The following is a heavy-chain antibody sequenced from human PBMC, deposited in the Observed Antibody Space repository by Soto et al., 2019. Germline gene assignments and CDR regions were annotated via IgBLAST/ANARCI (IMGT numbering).Heavy chain of an antibody. Sequence: EVQLVESWGDLVQPGGSLRLSCAASGFTFSTYWMHWVRQAPGKGLLWVSRIKTDGTYATYADSVKGRFTISRDNAKNTLYLQMNSLRVEDAAVYYCAAGGSGYYANWGQGTLVTVSS. CDR1: GFTFSTYW. D-gene: IGHD3-22*01. CDR2: IKTDGTYA. J-gene: IGHJ4*02. CDR3: AAGGSGYYAN. V-gene: IGHV3-74*01.